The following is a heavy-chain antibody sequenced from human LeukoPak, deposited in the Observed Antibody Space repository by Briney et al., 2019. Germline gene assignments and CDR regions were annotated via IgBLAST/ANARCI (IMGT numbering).Heavy chain of an antibody. CDR1: GFTVSSNY. CDR3: ARDCGGDCYPYYYFDY. CDR2: IYSGGST. V-gene: IGHV3-66*01. Sequence: GGSLRLSCAASGFTVSSNYMSWVRQAPGKGLEWVSVIYSGGSTYYADSVKGRLTISRDNSKNTLYLQMNSLRAEDTAVYYCARDCGGDCYPYYYFDYWGQGTLVTVSS. J-gene: IGHJ4*02. D-gene: IGHD2-21*02.